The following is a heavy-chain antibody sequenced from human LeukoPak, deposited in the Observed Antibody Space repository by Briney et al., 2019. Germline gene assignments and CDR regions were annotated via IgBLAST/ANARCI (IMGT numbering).Heavy chain of an antibody. Sequence: SETLSLTCTVSGGSIGIYYWNWIRQPAGKGLEWIGRIFTSGIANYNPSLKSRVTMSVDTSKNQFSLNLSSVTAADTAVYYCAREISGTYYNPLGYMDVWGKGTTVAVSS. CDR1: GGSIGIYY. V-gene: IGHV4-4*07. CDR3: AREISGTYYNPLGYMDV. D-gene: IGHD3-10*01. CDR2: IFTSGIA. J-gene: IGHJ6*03.